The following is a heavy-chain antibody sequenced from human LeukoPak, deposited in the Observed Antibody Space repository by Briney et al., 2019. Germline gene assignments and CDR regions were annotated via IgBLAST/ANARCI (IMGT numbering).Heavy chain of an antibody. D-gene: IGHD3-10*01. CDR2: INHSGST. Sequence: SETLSLTCTVSGGSISSYYWSWIRQPPGKGLEWIGEINHSGSTNYNPSLKSRVTISVDTSKNQFSLKLSSVTAADTAVYYCASNSFDYYGSGSYSVDYWGQGTLVTVSS. CDR3: ASNSFDYYGSGSYSVDY. CDR1: GGSISSYY. J-gene: IGHJ4*02. V-gene: IGHV4-34*01.